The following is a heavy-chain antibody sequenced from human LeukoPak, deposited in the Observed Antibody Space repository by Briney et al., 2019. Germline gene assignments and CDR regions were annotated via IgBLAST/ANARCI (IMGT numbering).Heavy chain of an antibody. V-gene: IGHV3-74*03. Sequence: GGSLRLSCAASGFAPGAYWLHWVRQAPGKGLGWVARISTDGSKITYADSVKGRFSISRDHAKNPAYLQMNSLRVDDPAVYYCATGALYVWGVYYFDVWGQGTLVTVSS. D-gene: IGHD3-10*02. J-gene: IGHJ4*02. CDR2: ISTDGSKI. CDR3: ATGALYVWGVYYFDV. CDR1: GFAPGAYW.